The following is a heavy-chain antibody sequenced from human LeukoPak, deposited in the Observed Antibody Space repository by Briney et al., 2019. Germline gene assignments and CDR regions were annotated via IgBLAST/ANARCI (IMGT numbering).Heavy chain of an antibody. Sequence: ASVKVSCKASGYTFTGYYMHWVRQAPGQGLEWMGRINPNSGGTNYAQKFQGRVTMTRDTSISTAYMELSRLRSDDTAVYYCARDLIDGWYQLRFDYWGQGTPVTVSS. J-gene: IGHJ4*02. D-gene: IGHD2-2*01. CDR1: GYTFTGYY. CDR2: INPNSGGT. CDR3: ARDLIDGWYQLRFDY. V-gene: IGHV1-2*06.